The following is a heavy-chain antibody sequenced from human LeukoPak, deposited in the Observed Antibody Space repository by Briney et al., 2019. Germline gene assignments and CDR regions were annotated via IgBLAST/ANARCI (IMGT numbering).Heavy chain of an antibody. D-gene: IGHD2-15*01. CDR3: ARGGYCSGGSCYSVGKYYFDY. Sequence: SETLSLTCTVSGGDISSYYWSWSRQPPGEGLEWSGEIYYSGGTNYNPSLKSRVTISVDTSKNQFSLKLSSVTAADTAVYYCARGGYCSGGSCYSVGKYYFDYWGQGTLVTVSS. CDR2: IYYSGGT. CDR1: GGDISSYY. V-gene: IGHV4-59*01. J-gene: IGHJ4*02.